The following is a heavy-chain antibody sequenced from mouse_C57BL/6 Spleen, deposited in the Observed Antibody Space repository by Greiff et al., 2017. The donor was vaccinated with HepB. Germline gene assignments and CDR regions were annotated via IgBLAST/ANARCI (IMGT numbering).Heavy chain of an antibody. CDR2: IDPSDSET. Sequence: QVQLQQPGAELVRPGSSVKLSCKASGYTFTSYWMHWVKQRPIQGLEWIGNIDPSDSETHYNQKFKDKATLTVDKSSSTAYMQLSSLTSEDSAVYYCARRGYEGGGPFDYWGQGTTLTVSS. CDR1: GYTFTSYW. V-gene: IGHV1-52*01. CDR3: ARRGYEGGGPFDY. J-gene: IGHJ2*01. D-gene: IGHD2-2*01.